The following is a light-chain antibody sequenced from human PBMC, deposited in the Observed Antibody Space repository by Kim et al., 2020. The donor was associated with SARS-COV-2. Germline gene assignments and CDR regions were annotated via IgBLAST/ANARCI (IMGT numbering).Light chain of an antibody. CDR2: GAS. J-gene: IGKJ3*01. V-gene: IGKV3-20*01. CDR3: QQYGTSPFT. Sequence: PGERATLSCRASQSVSSSYLAWYQQKPGQAPRLLIYGASSRATGIPDRFSGSGSGTDFTLTISRLEPEDFAVYYCQQYGTSPFTFGPGTKVDIK. CDR1: QSVSSSY.